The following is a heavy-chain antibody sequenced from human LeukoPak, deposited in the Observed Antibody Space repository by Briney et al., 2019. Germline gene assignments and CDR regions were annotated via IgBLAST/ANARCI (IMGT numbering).Heavy chain of an antibody. CDR2: INHSGST. CDR3: ARGAKYDFWSGYYPGDYGMDV. D-gene: IGHD3-3*01. J-gene: IGHJ6*02. Sequence: SGTLSLTCTVSGGSISSSSYYWSWIRQPPGKGLEWIGEINHSGSTNYNPSLKSRVTISVDTSKNQFSLKLSSVTAADTAVYYCARGAKYDFWSGYYPGDYGMDVWGQGTTVTVSS. CDR1: GGSISSSSYY. V-gene: IGHV4-39*07.